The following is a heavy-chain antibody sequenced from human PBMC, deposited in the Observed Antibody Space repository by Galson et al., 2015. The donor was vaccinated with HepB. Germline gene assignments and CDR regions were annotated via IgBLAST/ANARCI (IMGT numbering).Heavy chain of an antibody. CDR1: GFTFSSYS. CDR3: AASFPSDYGLDAFDI. V-gene: IGHV3-48*02. J-gene: IGHJ3*02. CDR2: ISSSSSTI. D-gene: IGHD4-17*01. Sequence: SLRLSCAASGFTFSSYSMDWVRQAPGKGLEWVSYISSSSSTIYYADSVKGRFTISRDNAKNSLYLQMNSLGDEDTAVYYCAASFPSDYGLDAFDIWGQGTMVTVSS.